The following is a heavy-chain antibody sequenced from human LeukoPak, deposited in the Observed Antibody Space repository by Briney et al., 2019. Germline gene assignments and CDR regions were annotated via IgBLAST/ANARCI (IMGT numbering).Heavy chain of an antibody. J-gene: IGHJ3*02. D-gene: IGHD1-7*01. Sequence: ASVKDSCKASGYTFTSYGISWVRQAPGQGLEWMGWISAYNGNTNYAQKLQGRVTMTTDTSTSTAYMELRSLRSDDTAVYYCAREGRITGTTWRDAFDIWGQGTMVTVSS. V-gene: IGHV1-18*01. CDR3: AREGRITGTTWRDAFDI. CDR1: GYTFTSYG. CDR2: ISAYNGNT.